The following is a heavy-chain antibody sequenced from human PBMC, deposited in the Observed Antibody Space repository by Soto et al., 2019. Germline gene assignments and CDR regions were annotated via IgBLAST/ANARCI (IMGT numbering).Heavy chain of an antibody. D-gene: IGHD4-17*01. CDR2: IYWDDDK. CDR1: GFSLSTSRVG. J-gene: IGHJ4*02. Sequence: QITLKESGPTLVKPTQTLTLTCTFSGFSLSTSRVGVGWIRQPPGKALEWLALIYWDDDKRYSPSLKTRLAITKDTSKNQVVLTMTNMDPVDTATYYRAHYRIFGDYMYYFDSWGQGTLVTVSS. CDR3: AHYRIFGDYMYYFDS. V-gene: IGHV2-5*02.